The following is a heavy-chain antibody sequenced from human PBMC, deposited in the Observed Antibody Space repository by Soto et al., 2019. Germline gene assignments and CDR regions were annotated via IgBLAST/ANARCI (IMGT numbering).Heavy chain of an antibody. D-gene: IGHD3-9*01. CDR3: ARVVRYFDTPYGMDV. CDR2: IGGSGSNT. Sequence: EGQLLESGEGLVQPGGSLKLSCAASGFTFSNYAMSWVRQAPGKGLEWVSGIGGSGSNTYYADSVKGRFTISRDNSTNTLFLQMNSLRAEDTAEYYCARVVRYFDTPYGMDVWGQGTTVTVSS. CDR1: GFTFSNYA. J-gene: IGHJ6*02. V-gene: IGHV3-23*01.